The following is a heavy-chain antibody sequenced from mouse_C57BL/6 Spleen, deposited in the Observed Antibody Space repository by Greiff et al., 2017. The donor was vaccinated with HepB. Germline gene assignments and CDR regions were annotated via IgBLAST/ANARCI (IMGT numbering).Heavy chain of an antibody. D-gene: IGHD2-3*01. CDR1: GFSLTSYG. J-gene: IGHJ4*01. V-gene: IGHV2-2*01. CDR3: ARIPLYDGYWDYAMDY. Sequence: QVQLQQSGPGLVQPSQSLSITCTVSGFSLTSYGVHWVRQSPGKGLEWLGVIWSGGSTDDNAAFISRLSISKDNSKSQVFFKMNSLQADDTAIYYCARIPLYDGYWDYAMDYWGQGTSVTVSS. CDR2: IWSGGST.